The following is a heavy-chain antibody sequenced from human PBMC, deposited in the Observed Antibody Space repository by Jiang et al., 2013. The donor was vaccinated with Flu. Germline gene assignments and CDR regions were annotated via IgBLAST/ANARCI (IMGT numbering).Heavy chain of an antibody. Sequence: SGAEVKKPGASVNVSCKASGYTFSNYGITWVRQAPGQGLELMGWISVYSGDTNSGQKFPGRVTIITDRSTSTVYMELRNLRSDDTGVYYCARDAAPYCGGGSCYGFFDLWGQGTPVTVSS. V-gene: IGHV1-18*04. D-gene: IGHD2-15*01. J-gene: IGHJ4*02. CDR3: ARDAAPYCGGGSCYGFFDL. CDR1: GYTFSNYG. CDR2: ISVYSGDT.